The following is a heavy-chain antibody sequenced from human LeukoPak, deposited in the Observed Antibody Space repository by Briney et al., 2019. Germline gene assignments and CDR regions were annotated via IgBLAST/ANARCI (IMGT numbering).Heavy chain of an antibody. CDR2: ISGSGGST. D-gene: IGHD3-22*01. Sequence: PGGSLRLSCAASGFTFSLYARDWVRQAPGKGLEWVSEISGSGGSTDYADSVKGRFTISRDNSKNTVYLQMNSLRAEDTAVYYCAKDQTGDNSGYYGDKAFDIWGQGTMVTVSS. V-gene: IGHV3-23*01. CDR3: AKDQTGDNSGYYGDKAFDI. J-gene: IGHJ3*02. CDR1: GFTFSLYA.